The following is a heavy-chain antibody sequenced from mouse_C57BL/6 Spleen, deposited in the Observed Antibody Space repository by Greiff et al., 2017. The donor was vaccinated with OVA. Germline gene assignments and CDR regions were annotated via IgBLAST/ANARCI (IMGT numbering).Heavy chain of an antibody. CDR1: GFTFSSYT. V-gene: IGHV5-9*01. D-gene: IGHD2-3*01. Sequence: EVHLVDSGGGLVKPGGSLKLSCAASGFTFSSYTMSWVRQTPEKRLEWVATISGGGGNTYYPDSVKGRFTISRDNAKNTLYLQMSSLRSEDTALYYCARQGDGFYFDYWGQGTTLTVSS. CDR3: ARQGDGFYFDY. CDR2: ISGGGGNT. J-gene: IGHJ2*01.